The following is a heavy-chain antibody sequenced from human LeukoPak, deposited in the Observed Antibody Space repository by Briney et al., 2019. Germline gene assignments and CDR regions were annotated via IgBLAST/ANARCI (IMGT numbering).Heavy chain of an antibody. Sequence: GESLKISCKGSGYSFTSHWISWVRQMPGKGLEWMGRIDPSDSYTNYSPSFQGHVTISADKSISTAYLQWSSLKASHTAMYYCARHRGGDYGLDAFDIWGQGTMVTVSS. V-gene: IGHV5-10-1*01. D-gene: IGHD4-17*01. J-gene: IGHJ3*02. CDR2: IDPSDSYT. CDR3: ARHRGGDYGLDAFDI. CDR1: GYSFTSHW.